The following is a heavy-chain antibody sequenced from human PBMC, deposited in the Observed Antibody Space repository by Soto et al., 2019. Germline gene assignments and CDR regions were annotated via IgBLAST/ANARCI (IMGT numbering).Heavy chain of an antibody. J-gene: IGHJ4*02. V-gene: IGHV4-39*01. CDR2: IYYSGST. CDR1: GGSISSSSYY. D-gene: IGHD1-1*01. CDR3: ARIVSSYNPYYIDY. Sequence: PSETLSLSCTVSGGSISSSSYYWGWIRQPPGKGLEWIGSIYYSGSTYYNPSLKSRVTISVDTSKNQFSLKLSSVTAADTAVYYCARIVSSYNPYYIDYWGQGTLVTVSS.